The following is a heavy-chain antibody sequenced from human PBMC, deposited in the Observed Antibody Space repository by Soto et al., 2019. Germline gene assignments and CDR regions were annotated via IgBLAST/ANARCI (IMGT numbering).Heavy chain of an antibody. D-gene: IGHD3-10*01. Sequence: QLQLQESGPGLVKPSETLSLTCTVSGGSISSTSYYWGWIRQPPGKGLEWIGSLYYSGSTYYNPSLKSRVTISVHTSKNQFSLKPSSVTAADTAVYYCASSNSRSRGGLNWGQGTLVTVSS. CDR2: LYYSGST. J-gene: IGHJ4*02. CDR1: GGSISSTSYY. V-gene: IGHV4-39*01. CDR3: ASSNSRSRGGLN.